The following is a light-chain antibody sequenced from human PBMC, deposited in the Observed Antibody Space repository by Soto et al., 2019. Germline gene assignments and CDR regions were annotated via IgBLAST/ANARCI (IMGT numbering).Light chain of an antibody. V-gene: IGLV2-23*01. CDR2: EGS. J-gene: IGLJ2*01. CDR3: CSYAGSSPS. Sequence: QLVLTQPASVSGSPGQSITISCTGTSSDVGSYNLVSWYQQHPGKAPKLMIYEGSKRPSGVSNRFSGSKSGNTASLTISGLQAEDEADYYCCSYAGSSPSFGGGTKLTVL. CDR1: SSDVGSYNL.